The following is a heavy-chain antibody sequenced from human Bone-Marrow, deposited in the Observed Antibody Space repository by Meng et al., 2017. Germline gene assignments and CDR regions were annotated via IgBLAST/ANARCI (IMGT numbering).Heavy chain of an antibody. Sequence: SETLSLTCAVSGGSISSSNRWSWVRQPPGKGLEWIGYIHNSGSTSYSPSLMSRVTILVDTSKNQLSLKMRSVTAADTAVYYCAREWSSFDYWGQGILVTVSS. CDR1: GGSISSSNR. D-gene: IGHD2-8*01. J-gene: IGHJ4*02. CDR2: IHNSGST. V-gene: IGHV4-4*02. CDR3: AREWSSFDY.